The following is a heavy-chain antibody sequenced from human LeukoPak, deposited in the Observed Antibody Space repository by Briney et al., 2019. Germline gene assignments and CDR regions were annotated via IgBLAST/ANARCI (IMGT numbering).Heavy chain of an antibody. CDR2: TYYKSKWYN. CDR1: GDSVSSNSAA. V-gene: IGHV6-1*01. D-gene: IGHD3-10*01. CDR3: AREYFYGSGSRQDY. J-gene: IGHJ4*02. Sequence: SQTLSLTCAISGDSVSSNSAARTWIRQSPSRGLEWLGRTYYKSKWYNDYAVSVKSRITINPDTSKNQFSLQLNSVTPEDTAVYFCAREYFYGSGSRQDYWGQGTLVTVSS.